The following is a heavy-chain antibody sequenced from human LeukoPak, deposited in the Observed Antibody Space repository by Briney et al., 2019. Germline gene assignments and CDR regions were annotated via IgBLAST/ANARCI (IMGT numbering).Heavy chain of an antibody. J-gene: IGHJ4*02. D-gene: IGHD2-21*01. CDR1: GGSISRSSYY. CDR3: ARHGVITHIDY. Sequence: SETPSLTCTVSGGSISRSSYYWGWIRQPPGTGLEWIGSIYYSGSTYYNPSLKSRVTISVDTSKNQFFLKLSSVTAADTAVYNCARHGVITHIDYWGQGTLVTVSS. CDR2: IYYSGST. V-gene: IGHV4-39*01.